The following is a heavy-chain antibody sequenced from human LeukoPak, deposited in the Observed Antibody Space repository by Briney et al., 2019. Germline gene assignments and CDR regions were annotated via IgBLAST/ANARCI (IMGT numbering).Heavy chain of an antibody. CDR2: IYTSGST. J-gene: IGHJ5*02. V-gene: IGHV4-61*02. CDR3: ARGSSAVAFNWFDP. Sequence: PSQTLSLTCTVSGGSISSGSYYRSWIRQPAGKGLEWIGRIYTSGSTNYNPSLKSRVTISVDTSKNQFSLKLSSVTAADTAVYYCARGSSAVAFNWFDPWGQGTLVTVSS. D-gene: IGHD6-19*01. CDR1: GGSISSGSYY.